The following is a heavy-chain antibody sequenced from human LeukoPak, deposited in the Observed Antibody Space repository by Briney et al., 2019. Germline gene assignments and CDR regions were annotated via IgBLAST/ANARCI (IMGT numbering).Heavy chain of an antibody. CDR1: GFTVSSYG. V-gene: IGHV3-21*01. Sequence: KPGGSLRLSCAASGFTVSSYGMNWVRQAPGKGLEWVSSISSSSSYIYYADSVKGRFTISRDNAKNSLYLQMNSLRPEDTAVYYCARDSGHDFDYWGQGPLVTVSS. CDR2: ISSSSSYI. CDR3: ARDSGHDFDY. D-gene: IGHD5-12*01. J-gene: IGHJ4*02.